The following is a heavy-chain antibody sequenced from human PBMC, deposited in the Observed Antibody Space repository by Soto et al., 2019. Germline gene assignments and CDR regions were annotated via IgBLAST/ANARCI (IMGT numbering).Heavy chain of an antibody. Sequence: QLQLQESGPGLVKPSETLSLTCTVSGGSISGYYWGRIRQPPGKGLEWIATIYYRGRTFYNPSLESRVTIHVDTSRDQLSLKLTSVTAADTAVYYWESRPRTTTSGSGTDFWGQGTLVTVSS. CDR3: ESRPRTTTSGSGTDF. J-gene: IGHJ4*02. CDR2: IYYRGRT. V-gene: IGHV4-39*01. D-gene: IGHD3-10*01. CDR1: GGSISGYY.